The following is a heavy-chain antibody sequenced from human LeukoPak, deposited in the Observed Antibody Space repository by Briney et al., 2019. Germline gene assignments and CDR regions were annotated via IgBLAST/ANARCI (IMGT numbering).Heavy chain of an antibody. CDR1: GFTFSSYA. CDR3: ARADGPIRPPVY. J-gene: IGHJ4*02. Sequence: PGGSLRLSCAASGFTFSSYAMHWVRQAPGKGLEYVSAISSNGGSTYYANSVKGRFTISRDNSKNTLYLQMGSLRAEDMAVYYCARADGPIRPPVYWGQGTLVTVSS. V-gene: IGHV3-64*01. CDR2: ISSNGGST. D-gene: IGHD5-24*01.